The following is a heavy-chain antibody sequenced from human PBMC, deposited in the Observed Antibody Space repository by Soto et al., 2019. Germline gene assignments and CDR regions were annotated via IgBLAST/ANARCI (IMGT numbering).Heavy chain of an antibody. CDR2: ISGSGGST. CDR3: AKDALLLEWHSPYFDY. V-gene: IGHV3-23*01. J-gene: IGHJ4*02. CDR1: GFTFSSYA. D-gene: IGHD3-3*01. Sequence: GGSLRLSCAASGFTFSSYAMSWVRQAPGKGLEWVSAISGSGGSTYYADSVKGRFTISRDNSKNTLYLQMNSLRAEDTAVYYCAKDALLLEWHSPYFDYWGQGTLVTVSS.